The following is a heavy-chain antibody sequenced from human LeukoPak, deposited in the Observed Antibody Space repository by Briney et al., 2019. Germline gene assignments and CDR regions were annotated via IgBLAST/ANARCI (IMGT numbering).Heavy chain of an antibody. CDR3: ARDHYYDSSFDAFDI. V-gene: IGHV1-2*02. Sequence: ASVKVSCKASGYTFTGYYMHWVRQAPGQGLEWMGWINPNSGGTNYAQKFQGRVTMTRDTSISTAYMELSRLRSDDTTVYYCARDHYYDSSFDAFDIWGQGTMVTVSS. CDR2: INPNSGGT. J-gene: IGHJ3*02. CDR1: GYTFTGYY. D-gene: IGHD3-22*01.